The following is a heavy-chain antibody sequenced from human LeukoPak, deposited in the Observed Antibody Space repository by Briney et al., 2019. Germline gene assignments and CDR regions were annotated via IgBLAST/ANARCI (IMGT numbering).Heavy chain of an antibody. CDR1: GYSFTSYW. J-gene: IGHJ4*02. D-gene: IGHD2-15*01. CDR2: IYPGDSDT. V-gene: IGHV5-51*01. CDR3: ARGSLASSGGSFFVY. Sequence: GESLKISRMGSGYSFTSYWIGWVRQMPGKGLEWMGIIYPGDSDTSYSPSFQGEVTISADKSISTAYLQWSSLKASDTAMYYCARGSLASSGGSFFVYWGQGTLVTVSS.